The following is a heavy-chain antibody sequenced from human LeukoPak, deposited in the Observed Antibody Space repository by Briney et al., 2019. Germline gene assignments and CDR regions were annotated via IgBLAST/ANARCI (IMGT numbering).Heavy chain of an antibody. V-gene: IGHV3-20*04. CDR1: GFKFGEYD. CDR3: ARDQFKAFDY. J-gene: IGHJ4*02. Sequence: GGSLRLSCTASGFKFGEYDMTWVRQAPGKGLEWVSGINWNGGSTSYADSVKGRFTISRDNAKNSLYLEMNSLRAEDTAVYYCARDQFKAFDYWGQGTLVTVSS. CDR2: INWNGGST.